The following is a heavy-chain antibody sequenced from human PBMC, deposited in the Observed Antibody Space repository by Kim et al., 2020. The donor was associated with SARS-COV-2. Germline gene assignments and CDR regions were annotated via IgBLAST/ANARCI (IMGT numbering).Heavy chain of an antibody. D-gene: IGHD4-17*01. CDR3: ARPMTTVTTPYYYGMDV. V-gene: IGHV3-33*05. CDR2: ISYDGSNK. J-gene: IGHJ6*02. CDR1: GFTFSSYG. Sequence: GGSLRLSCAASGFTFSSYGLHWVRQAPGKGLEWVAVISYDGSNKYYADSVKGRFTISRDNSKNTLYLQMNSLRAEDTAVYYCARPMTTVTTPYYYGMDVWGQGTTVTVSS.